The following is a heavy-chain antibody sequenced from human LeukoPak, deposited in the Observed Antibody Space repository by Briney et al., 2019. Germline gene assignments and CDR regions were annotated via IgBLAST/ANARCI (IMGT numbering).Heavy chain of an antibody. D-gene: IGHD4-17*01. Sequence: GGSLRLSCAASGFTFSNSWMHWVCQAPGKGPEWVSAIRGGGGSAFYADSVKGRFTISRDNSKYTLFLQMNSLRAEDTAVYYCARDPNGDYIGAFDMWGPGTMVTVSS. J-gene: IGHJ3*02. CDR3: ARDPNGDYIGAFDM. CDR1: GFTFSNSW. CDR2: IRGGGGSA. V-gene: IGHV3-23*01.